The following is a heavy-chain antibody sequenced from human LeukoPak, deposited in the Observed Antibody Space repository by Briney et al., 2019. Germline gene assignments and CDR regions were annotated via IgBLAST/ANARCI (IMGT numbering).Heavy chain of an antibody. CDR3: ARDRGSGSLFDY. V-gene: IGHV1-3*01. J-gene: IGHJ4*02. D-gene: IGHD3-10*01. CDR1: GYTFTSYA. CDR2: INAGNGNT. Sequence: ASVKVSYKASGYTFTSYAMHWVRQAPGQRLEWMGWINAGNGNTKYSQKFQGRVTITRDTSASTAYMELSSLRSEDTAVYYCARDRGSGSLFDYWGQGTLVTVSS.